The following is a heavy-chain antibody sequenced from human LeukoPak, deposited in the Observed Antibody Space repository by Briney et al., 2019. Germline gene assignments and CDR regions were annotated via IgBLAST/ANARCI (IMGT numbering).Heavy chain of an antibody. CDR3: ARFLLDAFDI. CDR2: IYYSGST. Sequence: PSETLSLTYTVSGGSISSSSYYWGWIRQPPGKGLEWIGTIYYSGSTYYNLSLKSRVTISVDTSKNQFSLKLSSVTAADTAVYYCARFLLDAFDIWGQGTMVTVSS. CDR1: GGSISSSSYY. V-gene: IGHV4-39*07. J-gene: IGHJ3*02.